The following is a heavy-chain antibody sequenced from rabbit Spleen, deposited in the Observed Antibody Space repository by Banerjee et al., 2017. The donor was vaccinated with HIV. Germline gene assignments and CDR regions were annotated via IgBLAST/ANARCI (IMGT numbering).Heavy chain of an antibody. CDR2: VDSGDGDT. CDR1: GFSFSNIYW. D-gene: IGHD1-1*01. CDR3: ARDSATSFSTYGMDL. Sequence: QQQLEESGGGLVKPGGTLTLTCTASGFSFSNIYWICWVRQAPGKGLEWIACVDSGDGDTYYANWAKGRFTISKTSSTTVTLQMTSLTAADTATYFCARDSATSFSTYGMDLWGQGTLVTVS. V-gene: IGHV1S45*01. J-gene: IGHJ6*01.